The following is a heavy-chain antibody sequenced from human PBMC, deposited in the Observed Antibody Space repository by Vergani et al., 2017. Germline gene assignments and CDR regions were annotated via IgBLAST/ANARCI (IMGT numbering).Heavy chain of an antibody. J-gene: IGHJ4*02. CDR3: ARHTTYTDS. CDR2: IYPADSDT. D-gene: IGHD1-1*01. CDR1: EYSFGNYW. Sequence: EVELVQSGPEMRKPGESLKISCKGSEYSFGNYWIGWVRQMPGKGLEGMGIIYPADSDTRYSPSFQGQVTLSADKSISTAFLQWDSLKASDTALYYCARHTTYTDSWGQGTLVTVSS. V-gene: IGHV5-51*01.